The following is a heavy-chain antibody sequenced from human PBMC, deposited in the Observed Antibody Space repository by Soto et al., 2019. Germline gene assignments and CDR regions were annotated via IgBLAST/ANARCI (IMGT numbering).Heavy chain of an antibody. CDR1: GYTFTNYY. Sequence: QVQLVQSGAEVKKPGASVKVSCKASGYTFTNYYLHWVRQAPGQGLEWMGIINPSGGSTNYAQKVQGRVTMTRDTSTSTVYMELRSLTSEDTAVYYCARDGGSAVTTFSGYWGQGTLVTVSS. CDR2: INPSGGST. V-gene: IGHV1-46*01. CDR3: ARDGGSAVTTFSGY. J-gene: IGHJ4*02. D-gene: IGHD4-17*01.